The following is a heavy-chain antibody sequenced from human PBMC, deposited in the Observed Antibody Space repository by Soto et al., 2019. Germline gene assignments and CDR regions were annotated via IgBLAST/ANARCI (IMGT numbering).Heavy chain of an antibody. J-gene: IGHJ5*02. D-gene: IGHD3-10*01. Sequence: ASVKVSCKASGGTFSSYTISWVRQAPGQGLEWMGRIIPILGIANYAQKFQGRVTITADKSTSTAYMELSSLRSEDTAVYYCARQLLWFGELLPRPNWFDPWGQGTLVTVSS. CDR2: IIPILGIA. V-gene: IGHV1-69*02. CDR3: ARQLLWFGELLPRPNWFDP. CDR1: GGTFSSYT.